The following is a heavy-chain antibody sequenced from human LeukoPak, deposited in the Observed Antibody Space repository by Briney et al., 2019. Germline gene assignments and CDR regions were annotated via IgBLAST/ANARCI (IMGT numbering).Heavy chain of an antibody. CDR1: GFSFSTNW. D-gene: IGHD1-1*01. Sequence: GGSLRLPCVASGFSFSTNWMDWVRQAPGKGLEWVANIKRDGSEKNYVDSVKGRFTISRDNAKNSLYLEMNSLRAEDTAVYYCAKEGNWNLDYWGQGALVTVSS. CDR3: AKEGNWNLDY. J-gene: IGHJ4*02. V-gene: IGHV3-7*01. CDR2: IKRDGSEK.